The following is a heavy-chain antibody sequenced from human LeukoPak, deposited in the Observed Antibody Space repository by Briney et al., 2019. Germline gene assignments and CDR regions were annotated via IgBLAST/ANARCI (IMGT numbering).Heavy chain of an antibody. V-gene: IGHV3-53*01. Sequence: GGSLRLSCAASGFTFSSYWMHWVRQAPGKGLEWVSVIYVDGTTYYADSVKGRFTISRDNSKNTLSLQMNSLRAEDTAVYYCARGDGYNFFDYWGQGTLVTVSS. CDR3: ARGDGYNFFDY. CDR2: IYVDGTT. CDR1: GFTFSSYW. J-gene: IGHJ4*02. D-gene: IGHD5-24*01.